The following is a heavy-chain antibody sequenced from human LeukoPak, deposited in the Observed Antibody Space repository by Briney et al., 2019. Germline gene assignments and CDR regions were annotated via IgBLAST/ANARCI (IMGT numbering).Heavy chain of an antibody. CDR3: ARNKRADI. V-gene: IGHV3-33*01. Sequence: PGRSLRLSCTASGFNFGIYGMHWVRQAPGKGLEWVAVMWDDGTNEYYVESVKGRFTISRDNGKRTLYLQMNSLRAEDTALYYCARNKRADIWGQGTMVTVSS. CDR1: GFNFGIYG. J-gene: IGHJ3*02. D-gene: IGHD1/OR15-1a*01. CDR2: MWDDGTNE.